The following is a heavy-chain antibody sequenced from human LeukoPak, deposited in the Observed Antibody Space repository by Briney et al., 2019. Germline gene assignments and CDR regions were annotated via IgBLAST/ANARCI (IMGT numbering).Heavy chain of an antibody. Sequence: GGSLRLSCAVSGFTVSSNYMSWVRQAPGKGLEWVSVIYSGGSTYYADSVKGRFTISRDNSKNTLYLQMNSLRAEDTAVYYCARDPTIYGDYGYYYYGMDVWGQGTTVTVSS. CDR3: ARDPTIYGDYGYYYYGMDV. D-gene: IGHD4-17*01. CDR2: IYSGGST. J-gene: IGHJ6*02. V-gene: IGHV3-53*01. CDR1: GFTVSSNY.